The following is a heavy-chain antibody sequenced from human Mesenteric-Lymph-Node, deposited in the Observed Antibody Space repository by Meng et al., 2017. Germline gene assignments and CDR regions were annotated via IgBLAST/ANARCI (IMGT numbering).Heavy chain of an antibody. V-gene: IGHV3-30*01. CDR2: ISYDGSNQ. CDR1: GFTFSTFA. D-gene: IGHD1-26*01. CDR3: ARESIVGATLTY. Sequence: GESLKISCAASGFTFSTFAMHWVRQAPGKGLEWVAVISYDGSNQYYADSVKGRFTISRDNSKNTLYLQMNSLRAEDTAVYYCARESIVGATLTYWGQGTLVTVSS. J-gene: IGHJ4*02.